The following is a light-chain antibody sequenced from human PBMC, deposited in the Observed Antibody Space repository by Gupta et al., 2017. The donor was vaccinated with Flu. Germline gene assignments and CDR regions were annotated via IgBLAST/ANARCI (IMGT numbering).Light chain of an antibody. J-gene: IGLJ3*02. V-gene: IGLV1-40*01. Sequence: QSVLTQPPLVSVAPEQRVTVSCTGDSSNIGAGYDVHWYQQLPGEAPKLLIYANTNRPSEDPDRFSGSKSGNSASLAIDGLQAEDEARYYCQSYDFSLSASVFGGGTELTVL. CDR3: QSYDFSLSASV. CDR2: ANT. CDR1: SSNIGAGYD.